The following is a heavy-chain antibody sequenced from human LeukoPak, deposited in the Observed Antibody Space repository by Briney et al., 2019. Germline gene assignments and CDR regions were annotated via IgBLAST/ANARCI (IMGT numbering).Heavy chain of an antibody. D-gene: IGHD5-18*01. J-gene: IGHJ5*02. Sequence: GGSLRLSCAASGFTFSSYWMHWVRQAPGKGLVWVSRINSDGSSTSYADSVKGRFTISRDNAKNTQYLQMNSLRAEDTAVYYCARDGRYSYGPAWGQGTLVTVSS. CDR1: GFTFSSYW. CDR3: ARDGRYSYGPA. V-gene: IGHV3-74*01. CDR2: INSDGSST.